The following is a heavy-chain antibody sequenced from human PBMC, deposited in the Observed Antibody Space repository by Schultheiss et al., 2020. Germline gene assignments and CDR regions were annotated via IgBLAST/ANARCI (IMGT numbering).Heavy chain of an antibody. CDR1: GYTFTSYY. V-gene: IGHV1-2*06. J-gene: IGHJ2*01. CDR2: INPNSRGT. CDR3: ARGASVGGIGDV. Sequence: ASVKVSCKASGYTFTSYYIHWVRQAPGQGLEWMGRINPNSRGTNYARTFQGRVTMTRDTSTRTVYMELNRLTSDDTAVYYCARGASVGGIGDVWGRGTLVTVSS. D-gene: IGHD1-26*01.